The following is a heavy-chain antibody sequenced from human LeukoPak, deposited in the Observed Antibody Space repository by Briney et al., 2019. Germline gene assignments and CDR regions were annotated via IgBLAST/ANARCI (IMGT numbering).Heavy chain of an antibody. V-gene: IGHV3-7*01. CDR3: ATYSTRNAREFQS. CDR1: GFTFSNYW. CDR2: IKQHGSEK. D-gene: IGHD4-11*01. J-gene: IGHJ1*01. Sequence: GGSLRLSCAASGFTFSNYWMSWVRQAPGKGLEWVANIKQHGSEKYYADSVKGRFTISRDNAKMSLYLQMNSLRVEDTAVYYCATYSTRNAREFQSWGQGTLVTVSS.